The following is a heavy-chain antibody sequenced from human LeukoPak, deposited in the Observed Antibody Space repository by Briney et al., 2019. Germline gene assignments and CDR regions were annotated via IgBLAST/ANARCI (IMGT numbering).Heavy chain of an antibody. CDR1: GFTFSNYA. CDR2: ISYDGSNK. D-gene: IGHD1-1*01. J-gene: IGHJ4*02. CDR3: ARDRSSHDYYFDH. Sequence: GGSLRLSCAASGFTFSNYAMHWVRQAPGKGLEWVAVISYDGSNKYYADSVKGRFTISRDNSKNTLYLQMNSLRAGDTAVFYCARDRSSHDYYFDHWGQGTLVTVSS. V-gene: IGHV3-30-3*01.